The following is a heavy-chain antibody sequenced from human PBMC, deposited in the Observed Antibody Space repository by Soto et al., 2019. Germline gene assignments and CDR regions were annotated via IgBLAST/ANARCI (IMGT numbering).Heavy chain of an antibody. CDR3: ARGRKWELLFGAFDI. CDR2: IIPIFGTA. CDR1: GGTFSSYA. V-gene: IGHV1-69*13. J-gene: IGHJ3*02. D-gene: IGHD1-26*01. Sequence: SVKVSCKASGGTFSSYAISWARQAPGQGLEWMGGIIPIFGTANYAQKFQGRVTITADESTSTAYMELSSLRSEDTAVYYCARGRKWELLFGAFDIWGQGTMVTVSS.